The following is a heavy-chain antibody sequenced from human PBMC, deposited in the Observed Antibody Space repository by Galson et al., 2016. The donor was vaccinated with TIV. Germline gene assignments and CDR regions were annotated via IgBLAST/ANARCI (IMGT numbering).Heavy chain of an antibody. CDR3: ARDAVTYPSYYHLYGMDV. J-gene: IGHJ6*02. V-gene: IGHV3-30*04. CDR2: LSSDGSNK. Sequence: PRLSCEASQFTFTSYSIHWVRQAPGKGLEWLSVLSSDGSNKFYADSVKGRFTLSRDKSKRTVFLQMDRLTPDDTAVYYCARDAVTYPSYYHLYGMDVWGQGTTVTVSS. CDR1: QFTFTSYS. D-gene: IGHD2-21*02.